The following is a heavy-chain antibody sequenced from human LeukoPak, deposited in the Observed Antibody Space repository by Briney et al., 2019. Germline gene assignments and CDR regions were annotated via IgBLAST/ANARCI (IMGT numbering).Heavy chain of an antibody. CDR2: ISKSGDWT. D-gene: IGHD4-23*01. Sequence: AGPLRLSCGASGFTFRDYAMSWVRQAPGKGLEGVSTISKSGDWTYYADSAKGRFTVTRDNSKNTLYVQMSSLRAGDTAVYYCAKMAGWKLENYFFDYWGQGTLVTVSS. CDR3: AKMAGWKLENYFFDY. CDR1: GFTFRDYA. J-gene: IGHJ4*02. V-gene: IGHV3-23*01.